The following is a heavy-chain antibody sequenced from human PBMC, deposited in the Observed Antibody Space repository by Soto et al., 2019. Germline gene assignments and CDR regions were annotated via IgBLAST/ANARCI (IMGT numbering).Heavy chain of an antibody. J-gene: IGHJ4*02. V-gene: IGHV4-31*03. CDR1: GGSISTGDYY. Sequence: PSETLSLTCTVSGGSISTGDYYWSWIRQHPGKGLEWIGYIYHSGSAYYNPSLKGRFTIAVDTSKNQFSLQLNSVTAADTAVYYCARTRPYSYGSGHYYDYWGQGTLVTVSS. CDR2: IYHSGSA. D-gene: IGHD5-18*01. CDR3: ARTRPYSYGSGHYYDY.